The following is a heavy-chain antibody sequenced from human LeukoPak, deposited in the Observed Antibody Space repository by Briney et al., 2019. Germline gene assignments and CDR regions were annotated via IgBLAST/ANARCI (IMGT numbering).Heavy chain of an antibody. Sequence: ASVKVSCKASGYTFTSYGISWVRQAPGQGLEWMGWISAYNGNTNYAQKLQGRVTMTTDTSTSTAYMELRSLRSDDTAVYYCARDYLVGATLAYFDYWGQGTLVTVSS. CDR2: ISAYNGNT. CDR3: ARDYLVGATLAYFDY. CDR1: GYTFTSYG. D-gene: IGHD1-26*01. V-gene: IGHV1-18*01. J-gene: IGHJ4*02.